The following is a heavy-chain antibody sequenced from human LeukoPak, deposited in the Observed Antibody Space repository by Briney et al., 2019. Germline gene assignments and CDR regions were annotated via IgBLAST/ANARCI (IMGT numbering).Heavy chain of an antibody. CDR3: AKDYLAYCGGDCYSIGFDY. V-gene: IGHV3-30*18. J-gene: IGHJ4*02. CDR2: ISYDGSNK. Sequence: PGGSLRLSCAASGFTFSSYGMHRVRQAPGKGLEWVAVISYDGSNKYYADSVKGRFTISRDNSKNTLYLQMNSLRAEDTAVYYCAKDYLAYCGGDCYSIGFDYWGQGTLVTVSS. CDR1: GFTFSSYG. D-gene: IGHD2-21*02.